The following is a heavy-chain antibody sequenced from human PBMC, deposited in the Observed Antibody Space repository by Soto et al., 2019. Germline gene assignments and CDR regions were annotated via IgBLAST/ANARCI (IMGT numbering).Heavy chain of an antibody. Sequence: QVQLVQSGAEVKKPGSSVKVSCKASGGTFSSYAISWVRQAPGQGLEWMGGILPIFGTANYAQKFQGRVTITADESTSTAYMELSSLRSEDTAVYYCARHCSGGSCYSNSAFDIWGQGTMVTVSS. D-gene: IGHD2-15*01. V-gene: IGHV1-69*01. J-gene: IGHJ3*02. CDR3: ARHCSGGSCYSNSAFDI. CDR2: ILPIFGTA. CDR1: GGTFSSYA.